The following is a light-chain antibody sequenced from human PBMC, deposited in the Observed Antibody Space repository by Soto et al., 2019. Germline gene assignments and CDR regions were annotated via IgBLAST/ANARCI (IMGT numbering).Light chain of an antibody. J-gene: IGKJ1*01. CDR1: RGIGSS. CDR2: DDS. V-gene: IGKV1-5*01. Sequence: DTHMTQSPPTLLASVGNKVTRTCRASRGIGSSLAWYQQKPGKAHKFLIYDDSTLQSGVPSRISGSGSGTEFTLTISSLQPDDFATYYGQQYNTYSPWAFGQGTKVEI. CDR3: QQYNTYSPWA.